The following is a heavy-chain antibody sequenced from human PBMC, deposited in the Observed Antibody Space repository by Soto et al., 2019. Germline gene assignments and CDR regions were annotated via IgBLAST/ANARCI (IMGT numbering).Heavy chain of an antibody. CDR3: ARGGIALAGIRSLWD. J-gene: IGHJ4*02. CDR1: GLVFSTYA. V-gene: IGHV3-23*01. D-gene: IGHD6-19*01. CDR2: IRNSGADT. Sequence: EVQLLESGGGLVQPGGSLRLSCAASGLVFSTYAMTWVRQAPGKGLEWVSAIRNSGADTYSADSVKGRFTITGDNSRNTLYLQMNSLRVEDTAVYYCARGGIALAGIRSLWDWGQGSLVTVSS.